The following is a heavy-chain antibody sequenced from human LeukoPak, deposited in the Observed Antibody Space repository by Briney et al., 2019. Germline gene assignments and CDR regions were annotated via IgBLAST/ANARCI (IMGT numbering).Heavy chain of an antibody. V-gene: IGHV3-21*04. Sequence: PGGSLRLSCAASGVTLSSYTMSWVRQAPGKGLEWVSSISSSSNYIYYGDSVKGRFTISRDNPKKSLFLQINGLTDQDTAVYYCARAYWGSVDYWGQGTLVTVSS. CDR3: ARAYWGSVDY. J-gene: IGHJ4*02. CDR1: GVTLSSYT. D-gene: IGHD7-27*01. CDR2: ISSSSNYI.